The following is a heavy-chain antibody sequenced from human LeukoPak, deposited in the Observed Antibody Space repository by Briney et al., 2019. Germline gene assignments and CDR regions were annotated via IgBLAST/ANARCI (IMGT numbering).Heavy chain of an antibody. Sequence: SETLSLTCTVSGSSISSGDYYWSWIRQPPGKGLEWIGYIYYSGSTYYNPSLKSRVTISVDTSKNQFSLKLSSVTAADTAVYYCARIATLSGGSLGYWGQGTLVTVSS. CDR1: GSSISSGDYY. CDR3: ARIATLSGGSLGY. V-gene: IGHV4-30-4*01. J-gene: IGHJ4*02. D-gene: IGHD2-15*01. CDR2: IYYSGST.